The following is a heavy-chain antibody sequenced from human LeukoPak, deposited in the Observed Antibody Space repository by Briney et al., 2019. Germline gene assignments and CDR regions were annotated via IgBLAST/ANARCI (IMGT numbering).Heavy chain of an antibody. CDR1: GLTVRNNY. CDR3: ARDRHVYYDILTGYASYFEY. J-gene: IGHJ4*02. D-gene: IGHD3-9*01. V-gene: IGHV3-53*05. CDR2: VYSDGST. Sequence: TGGSLRLSCAASGLTVRNNYMSWVRQAPGKGLEWVSVVYSDGSTYYEDSVKGRFTISRDTSKNTLSLQMNSLRPEDTAVYYCARDRHVYYDILTGYASYFEYWGQGALVTVSS.